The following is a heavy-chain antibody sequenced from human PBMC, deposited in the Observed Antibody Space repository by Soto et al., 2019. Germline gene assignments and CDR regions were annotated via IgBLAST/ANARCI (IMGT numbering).Heavy chain of an antibody. CDR3: VRATYFPDSSGYTRCFDY. CDR2: ISSSGSTI. CDR1: GFTFSDYY. J-gene: IGHJ4*02. D-gene: IGHD3-22*01. V-gene: IGHV3-11*01. Sequence: GGSLRLSCAASGFTFSDYYMSWIRQAPGKGLEWVSYISSSGSTIYYADSVKGRFTISRDNAKNSVYLQMNSLKTEDTAVYYCVRATYFPDSSGYTRCFDYWGQGTLVTVSS.